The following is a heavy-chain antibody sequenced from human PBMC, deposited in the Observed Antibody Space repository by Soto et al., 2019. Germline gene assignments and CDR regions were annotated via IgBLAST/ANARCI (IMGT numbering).Heavy chain of an antibody. J-gene: IGHJ4*02. V-gene: IGHV1-3*01. D-gene: IGHD4-17*01. CDR2: INADNGNT. CDR1: GYTFSGSV. CDR3: ATEIDATRVTRLDC. Sequence: GASVKVSCKASGYTFSGSVMHWVRQAPGQRLEWMGWINADNGNTKYSQKFQDRVTLTWDTSASTAYMELSSLRSEDTTVYYCATEIDATRVTRLDCWGQGTRVTVAS.